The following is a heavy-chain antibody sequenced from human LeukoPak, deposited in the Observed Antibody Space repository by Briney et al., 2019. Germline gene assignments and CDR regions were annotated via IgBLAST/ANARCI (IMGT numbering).Heavy chain of an antibody. V-gene: IGHV3-30*04. J-gene: IGHJ4*02. CDR3: ARFPLGSGSSYDFDY. D-gene: IGHD3-10*01. CDR2: ISYDGSNK. Sequence: GGSLRLSCAASGFTFSSYAMHWVRQAPGKGLEWVAVISYDGSNKYYADSVKGRFTIPRDNSKNTLYLQMNSLRAEDTAVYYCARFPLGSGSSYDFDYWGQGTLVTVSS. CDR1: GFTFSSYA.